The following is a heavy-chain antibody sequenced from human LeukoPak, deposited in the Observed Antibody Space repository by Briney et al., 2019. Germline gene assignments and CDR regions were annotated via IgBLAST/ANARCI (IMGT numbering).Heavy chain of an antibody. J-gene: IGHJ4*02. CDR3: TRRVVAGVNFDY. D-gene: IGHD2-15*01. CDR2: IRSKANSYAT. V-gene: IGHV3-73*01. Sequence: GGSLRLSCAASGFTFSGSAMHWARQPSGKGLEWVGRIRSKANSYATAYAASVKGRFTIFRDDSKNTAYLQMNSLKTEDTAVYYCTRRVVAGVNFDYWGQGTLVTVSS. CDR1: GFTFSGSA.